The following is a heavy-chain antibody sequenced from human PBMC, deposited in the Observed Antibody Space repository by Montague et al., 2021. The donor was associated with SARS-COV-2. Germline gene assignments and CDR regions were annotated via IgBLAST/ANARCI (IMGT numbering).Heavy chain of an antibody. CDR2: ISDDGRQR. Sequence: SLRLSCAASGFNFNIRAIHWVRQAPGKGLEWVAVISDDGRQRFYSDSVNGRFTISRDNSNNTLYLQLNSLKYEDTAVYFCARDSGDSHGDYYFDLWGQGTLVIVSS. V-gene: IGHV3-30*04. D-gene: IGHD4-17*01. CDR1: GFNFNIRA. J-gene: IGHJ5*02. CDR3: ARDSGDSHGDYYFDL.